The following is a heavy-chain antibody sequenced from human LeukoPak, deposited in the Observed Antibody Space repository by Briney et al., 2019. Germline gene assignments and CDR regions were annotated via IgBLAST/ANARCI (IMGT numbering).Heavy chain of an antibody. CDR1: GFIFSHYT. Sequence: PGGSLRLSCAASGFIFSHYTMTWVRQAPGKGLEWVSSINGSGDATLYADSVMGRFTISRDNAKNTVSLQMNNLRAEDTAVYYCAREDGSGSYPGYYYGMDVWGQGTTVTVSS. CDR3: AREDGSGSYPGYYYGMDV. V-gene: IGHV3-23*01. CDR2: INGSGDAT. D-gene: IGHD3-10*01. J-gene: IGHJ6*02.